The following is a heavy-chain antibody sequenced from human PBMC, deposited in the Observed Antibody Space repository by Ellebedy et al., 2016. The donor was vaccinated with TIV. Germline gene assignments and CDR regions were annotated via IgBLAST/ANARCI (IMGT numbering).Heavy chain of an antibody. J-gene: IGHJ4*02. V-gene: IGHV3-15*07. CDR2: IKKKTEGGTT. D-gene: IGHD4-17*01. Sequence: PGGSLRLSCAASGFTFTNAWMNWVRQAPGKGPEWVCRIKKKTEGGTTDYAPPVKGRFTISRDDSKNTVYLQMNSLKSEDTAVYYCTTRIVTTNDFWGQGTLVTVSS. CDR1: GFTFTNAW. CDR3: TTRIVTTNDF.